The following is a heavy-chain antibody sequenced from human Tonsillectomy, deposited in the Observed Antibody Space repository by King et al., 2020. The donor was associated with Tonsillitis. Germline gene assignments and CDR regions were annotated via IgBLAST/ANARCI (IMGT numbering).Heavy chain of an antibody. CDR2: IYTSGST. Sequence: QLQESGPGLVKPSETLSLTCTVSGGSISSYYWSWIRQPAGKGLEWIGRIYTSGSTNYNPSLKSRVTLSVDTSKNQFSLKLCSVTAADTAVYYCARDSGKGLGVDYYYGMDVWGQGTTVTVSS. V-gene: IGHV4-4*07. CDR3: ARDSGKGLGVDYYYGMDV. D-gene: IGHD3-16*01. J-gene: IGHJ6*02. CDR1: GGSISSYY.